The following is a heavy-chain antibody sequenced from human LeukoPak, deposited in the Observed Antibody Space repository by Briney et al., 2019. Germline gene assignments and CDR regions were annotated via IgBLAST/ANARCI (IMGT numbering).Heavy chain of an antibody. D-gene: IGHD3-10*01. CDR3: ARRVGYYGSGSYYNR. CDR2: IYYSGST. Sequence: SETLSLTCTVSGGSISSYYWNWIRQPPGKGLEWIGYIYYSGSTNYNPSLKSRVTISVDTSKNQFSLKLSSVTAADTAVYYCARRVGYYGSGSYYNRWGQGTLVTVSS. V-gene: IGHV4-59*01. CDR1: GGSISSYY. J-gene: IGHJ4*02.